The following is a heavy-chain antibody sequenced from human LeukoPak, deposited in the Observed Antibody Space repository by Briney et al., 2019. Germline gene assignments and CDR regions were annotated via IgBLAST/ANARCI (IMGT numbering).Heavy chain of an antibody. CDR2: INPNSGGT. CDR3: AREELVGVGGLWFDP. D-gene: IGHD2-8*02. V-gene: IGHV1-2*06. CDR1: GYIITGYY. Sequence: ASVKVSCKASGYIITGYYLHWVRQAPGQGLEWMGRINPNSGGTDYAQIFQGRVTMTRDTSINTAYMELNRLTSDDTAVYFCAREELVGVGGLWFDPWGQGTLVTVSS. J-gene: IGHJ5*02.